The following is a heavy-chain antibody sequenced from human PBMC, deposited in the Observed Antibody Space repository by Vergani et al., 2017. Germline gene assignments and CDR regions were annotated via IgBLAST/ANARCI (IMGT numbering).Heavy chain of an antibody. CDR2: INPNSGGT. CDR3: ARDXYCSSTSCYGWFDP. CDR1: GYTFTGYY. J-gene: IGHJ5*02. V-gene: IGHV1-2*02. D-gene: IGHD2-2*03. Sequence: QVQLVQSGAEVKKPGASVEVSCKASGYTFTGYYMHWVRQAPGQGLEWMGWINPNSGGTNYAQKFQGRVTMTRDTSINTAYMELSRLRSDDTAVYYCARDXYCSSTSCYGWFDPWGQGTLVTVSS.